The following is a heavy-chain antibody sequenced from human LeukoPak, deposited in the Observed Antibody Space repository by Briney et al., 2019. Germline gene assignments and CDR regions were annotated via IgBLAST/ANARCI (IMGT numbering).Heavy chain of an antibody. J-gene: IGHJ5*02. D-gene: IGHD2-8*01. CDR3: ARDRTKNWFDP. CDR2: INHSGST. V-gene: IGHV4-34*01. CDR1: GGSFSGYY. Sequence: SETLSLTCAVYGGSFSGYYWSWIRQPPGKGLEWIGEINHSGSTYYNPSLKSRVTISVDRSKNQFSLKLSSVTAADTAVYYCARDRTKNWFDPWGQGTLVTVSS.